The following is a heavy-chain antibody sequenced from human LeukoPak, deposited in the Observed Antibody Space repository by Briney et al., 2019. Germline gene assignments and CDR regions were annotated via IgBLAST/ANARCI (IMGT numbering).Heavy chain of an antibody. CDR2: IYYSGST. CDR1: GGSISSYY. Sequence: PSETLSLTCTVSGGSISSYYWSWIRQPPGKGLEWIGYIYYSGSTNYNPSLKSRVTISVDTSKNQFSLKLSSVTAADAAVYYCARRRGGFGEFDYFDYWGQGTLVTVSS. CDR3: ARRRGGFGEFDYFDY. V-gene: IGHV4-59*08. D-gene: IGHD3-10*01. J-gene: IGHJ4*02.